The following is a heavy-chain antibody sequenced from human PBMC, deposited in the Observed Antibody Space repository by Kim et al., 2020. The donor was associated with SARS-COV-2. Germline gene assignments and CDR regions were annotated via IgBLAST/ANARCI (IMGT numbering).Heavy chain of an antibody. J-gene: IGHJ4*02. V-gene: IGHV3-15*01. Sequence: GGSLRLSCAASGFTFSNAWMSWVRQAPGKGLEWVGRIKSKTDGGTTDYAAPVKGRFTISRDDSKNTLYLQMNSLKTEDTAVYYCTTSLEQWLVIVDYWGQGTLVTVSS. CDR2: IKSKTDGGTT. CDR1: GFTFSNAW. CDR3: TTSLEQWLVIVDY. D-gene: IGHD6-19*01.